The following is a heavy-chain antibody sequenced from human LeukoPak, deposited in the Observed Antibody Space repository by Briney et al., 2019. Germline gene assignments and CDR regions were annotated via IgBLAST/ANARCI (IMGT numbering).Heavy chain of an antibody. CDR2: ISAYNGHT. J-gene: IGHJ4*02. Sequence: ASVKVSCKASGYTFTSYGISWVRQAPGQGLEWMGWISAYNGHTNYAQKLQGRVTMTTDTSTGTAYMELRSLRSDDTAVYFCARDSSGFPRDASDYWGQGTLVTVSS. CDR1: GYTFTSYG. CDR3: ARDSSGFPRDASDY. D-gene: IGHD3-22*01. V-gene: IGHV1-18*01.